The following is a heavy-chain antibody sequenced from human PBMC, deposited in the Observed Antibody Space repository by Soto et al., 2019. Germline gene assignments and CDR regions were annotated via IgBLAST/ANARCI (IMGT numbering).Heavy chain of an antibody. CDR2: ISGSGGST. Sequence: GGSLRLSCAASGFTFSSYAMSWVRQAPGKGLEWVSAISGSGGSTYYADSVKGRFTISRDNSKNTLYLQMNSLRAEDTAVYYCASREMATITPIDYWGQGTLVNVSS. D-gene: IGHD5-12*01. J-gene: IGHJ4*02. V-gene: IGHV3-23*01. CDR1: GFTFSSYA. CDR3: ASREMATITPIDY.